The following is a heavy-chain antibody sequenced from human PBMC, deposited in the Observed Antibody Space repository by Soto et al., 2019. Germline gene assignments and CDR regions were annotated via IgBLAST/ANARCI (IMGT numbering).Heavy chain of an antibody. CDR2: ISGSGDST. V-gene: IGHV3-23*01. CDR1: GFTFSSYA. D-gene: IGHD3-3*01. CDR3: AKDPGYYDFWSGYSDY. Sequence: PGGSLRLSCAASGFTFSSYAMSWVRQAPGKGLEWVSAISGSGDSTYYADYVKGRFTISRDNSKNTLNLQMNSLRAEDTALYYCAKDPGYYDFWSGYSDYWGQGTLVTVSS. J-gene: IGHJ4*02.